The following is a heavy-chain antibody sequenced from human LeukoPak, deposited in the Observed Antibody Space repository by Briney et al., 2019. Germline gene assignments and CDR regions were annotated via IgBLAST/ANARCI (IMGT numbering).Heavy chain of an antibody. J-gene: IGHJ4*02. Sequence: ASVKVSCKASGYTFTSYDINWVRHATGQGLEWMGWMNPNSGNTGYAQKFQGRVTMTRNTSISTAYMELSSLRSEDTAVYYFARAAHCRRGSCYSEYWGQGTLVTVSS. CDR3: ARAAHCRRGSCYSEY. CDR2: MNPNSGNT. D-gene: IGHD2-15*01. V-gene: IGHV1-8*01. CDR1: GYTFTSYD.